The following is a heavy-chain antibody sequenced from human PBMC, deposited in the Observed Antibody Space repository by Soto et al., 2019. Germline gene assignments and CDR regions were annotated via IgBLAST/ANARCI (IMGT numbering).Heavy chain of an antibody. CDR2: ISSGSTSI. D-gene: IGHD4-17*01. J-gene: IGHJ3*02. V-gene: IGHV3-21*01. CDR1: GFTFSSYN. CDR3: ARGGYGDYVSAFDI. Sequence: GSLRLSCAASGFTFSSYNMHWVRQAPGKGLEWVSSISSGSTSIYYADSVKGRFTNSRDNAKNSLYLQMNSLRAEDTAVYYCARGGYGDYVSAFDIWGQGTMVTVSS.